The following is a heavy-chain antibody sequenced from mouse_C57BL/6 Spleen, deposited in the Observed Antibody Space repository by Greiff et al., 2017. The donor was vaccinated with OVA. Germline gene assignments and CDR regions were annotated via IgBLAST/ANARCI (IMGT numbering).Heavy chain of an antibody. D-gene: IGHD1-1*01. J-gene: IGHJ4*01. CDR3: ARDGAFTTVVADY. CDR1: GYSITSGYY. Sequence: EVQLQESGPGLVKPSQSLSLTCSVTGYSITSGYYWNWIRQFPGNKLEWMGYISYDGSNNYNPSLKNRISITRDTSKNQFFLKLNSVTTEDTATYYCARDGAFTTVVADYWGQGTSVTVSS. CDR2: ISYDGSN. V-gene: IGHV3-6*01.